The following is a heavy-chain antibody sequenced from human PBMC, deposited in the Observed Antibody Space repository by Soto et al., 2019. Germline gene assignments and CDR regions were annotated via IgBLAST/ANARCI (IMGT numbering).Heavy chain of an antibody. V-gene: IGHV1-3*01. D-gene: IGHD1-26*01. J-gene: IGHJ4*02. CDR1: GSTFTSYA. CDR3: ARDPQAQEVGAPAEY. CDR2: INAGNGNT. Sequence: ASLKVSCNSSGSTFTSYAMHCVRHTPGQRLELMGWINAGNGNTKYSQKFQGRVTITRDTSASTAYMELSSLRSEDTAVYYCARDPQAQEVGAPAEYWGQGTLVTVSS.